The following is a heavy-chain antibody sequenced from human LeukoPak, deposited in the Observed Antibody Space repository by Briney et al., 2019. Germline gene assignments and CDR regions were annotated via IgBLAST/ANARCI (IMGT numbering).Heavy chain of an antibody. Sequence: PSQTLSLTCTVSGGSISSGSYYWSWIRQPAWKGLEWIGRIYTSGSTNYNPSLKSRVTISVDTSKNQFSLKLSSVTAADTAVYYCARVGTYGSGISYYYYMDVWGKGTTVTISS. CDR2: IYTSGST. D-gene: IGHD3-10*01. V-gene: IGHV4-61*02. CDR1: GGSISSGSYY. J-gene: IGHJ6*03. CDR3: ARVGTYGSGISYYYYMDV.